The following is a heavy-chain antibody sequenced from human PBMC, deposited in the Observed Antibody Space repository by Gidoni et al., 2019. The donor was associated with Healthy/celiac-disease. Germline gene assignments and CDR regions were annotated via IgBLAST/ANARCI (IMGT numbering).Heavy chain of an antibody. CDR2: IIPIFGTA. CDR1: GGTFSSYA. V-gene: IGHV1-69*01. CDR3: ARGVGYGYARGVYYYYYGMDV. J-gene: IGHJ6*02. Sequence: QVQLVQSGAEVKKPGSSVKVSCKASGGTFSSYAISWVRQAPGQGLEWMGGIIPIFGTANYAQKFQGRVTITADESTSTAYMELSSLRSEDTAVYYCARGVGYGYARGVYYYYYGMDVWGQGTTVTVSS. D-gene: IGHD5-18*01.